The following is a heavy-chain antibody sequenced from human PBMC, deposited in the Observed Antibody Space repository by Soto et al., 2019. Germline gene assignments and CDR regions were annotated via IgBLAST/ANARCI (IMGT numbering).Heavy chain of an antibody. D-gene: IGHD2-2*01. J-gene: IGHJ4*02. CDR2: INPSGGST. Sequence: GASVKVSCKASGYTFTSYYLHWVRQAPGQGLEWMGIINPSGGSTSYAQKFQGRVTLTRDTSTSTVYMELSSLRSEDTAVYYCARGGIVPAAAHYWGQGTLVTVSS. CDR1: GYTFTSYY. V-gene: IGHV1-46*01. CDR3: ARGGIVPAAAHY.